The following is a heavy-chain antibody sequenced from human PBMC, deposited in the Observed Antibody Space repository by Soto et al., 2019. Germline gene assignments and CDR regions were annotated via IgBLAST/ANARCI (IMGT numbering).Heavy chain of an antibody. V-gene: IGHV4-34*01. CDR2: INHSGST. D-gene: IGHD5-12*01. CDR1: GGSFSGYY. J-gene: IGHJ4*02. Sequence: SETLSLTCAVYGGSFSGYYWSWIRQPPGKGLEWIGEINHSGSTNYNPSLKSRVTISVDTSKNQFSLKLSSVTAADTAVYYCARFSQGRWLQLNPSAVDYWGQGTLVTV. CDR3: ARFSQGRWLQLNPSAVDY.